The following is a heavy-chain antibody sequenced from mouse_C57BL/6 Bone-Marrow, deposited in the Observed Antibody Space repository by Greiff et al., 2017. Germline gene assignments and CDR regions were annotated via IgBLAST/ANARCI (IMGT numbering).Heavy chain of an antibody. J-gene: IGHJ2*01. V-gene: IGHV1-85*01. CDR1: GYTFTSYD. CDR2: IYPRDGST. Sequence: VKLVESGPELVKPGASVKLSCKASGYTFTSYDINWVKQRPGQGLEWIGWIYPRDGSTKYNEKFKGKATLTVDTSSITAYMELHSLTSEDSAVYFCARDRIYSNLDYWGQGTTLTVSS. D-gene: IGHD2-5*01. CDR3: ARDRIYSNLDY.